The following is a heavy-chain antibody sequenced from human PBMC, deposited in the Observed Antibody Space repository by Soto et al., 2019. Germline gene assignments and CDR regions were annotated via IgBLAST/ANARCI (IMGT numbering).Heavy chain of an antibody. Sequence: TSETLSLTCTVSGGSISSYYWSWIRQHPGKGLEWIGYIYYSGSTYYNPSLKSRVTISVDTSKNQFSLKLSSVTAADTAVYYCARAHLAVAGPYYFDYWGQGTLVTVSS. CDR1: GGSISSYY. V-gene: IGHV4-59*06. CDR2: IYYSGST. J-gene: IGHJ4*02. D-gene: IGHD6-19*01. CDR3: ARAHLAVAGPYYFDY.